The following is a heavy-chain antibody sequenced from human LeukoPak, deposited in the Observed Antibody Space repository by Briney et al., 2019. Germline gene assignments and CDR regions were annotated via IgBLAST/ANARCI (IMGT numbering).Heavy chain of an antibody. J-gene: IGHJ4*02. CDR2: ISSNGGST. Sequence: GGSLRLSCAASGFTFSSYAMHWVRQAPGKGLEYVSAISSNGGSTYYANSVKGRFTISRDNSKNTLYLQMGSLRAEDMAVYYCARDNYDSSGYYDYWGQGTLVTVSS. CDR3: ARDNYDSSGYYDY. D-gene: IGHD3-22*01. V-gene: IGHV3-64*01. CDR1: GFTFSSYA.